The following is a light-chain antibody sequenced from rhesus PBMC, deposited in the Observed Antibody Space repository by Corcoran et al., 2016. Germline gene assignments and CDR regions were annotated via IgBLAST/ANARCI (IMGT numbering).Light chain of an antibody. V-gene: IGKV1-22*01. Sequence: DIQMTQSPSSLSASVGDTVTITCRASQSISNWLAWYQQKPGKAPKGLIYKASSLPSGVPSRFSGSGFGTDFTLTISSLQSEDFATYYCQQYDSSPYNFGQGTKVEIK. J-gene: IGKJ2*01. CDR3: QQYDSSPYN. CDR1: QSISNW. CDR2: KAS.